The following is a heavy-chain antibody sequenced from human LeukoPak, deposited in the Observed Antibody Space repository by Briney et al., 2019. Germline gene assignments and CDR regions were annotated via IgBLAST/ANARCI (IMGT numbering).Heavy chain of an antibody. J-gene: IGHJ4*02. D-gene: IGHD3-16*01. CDR2: INQSGST. CDR1: GGSFSGYY. Sequence: SETLSLTCAVYGGSFSGYYWSWIRQPPGKGPEWIGEINQSGSTNYNPPLKSRVTISLDTSKNQFSLKLSSVTAADTAVYYCARVTGYMIEDYFDYWGQGTLVTVSS. V-gene: IGHV4-34*01. CDR3: ARVTGYMIEDYFDY.